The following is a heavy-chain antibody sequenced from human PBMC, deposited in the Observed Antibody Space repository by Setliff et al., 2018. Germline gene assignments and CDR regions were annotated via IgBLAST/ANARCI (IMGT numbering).Heavy chain of an antibody. Sequence: SETLSLTCAAYGGTFSDYHWTWIRQSPEKGLEWIGEINHRGSTNYNPSLKSRVMIPLDTSKNQFSLKLFSVTAADTAVYYCARGSGSFPFDYWGQGVLVTVSS. V-gene: IGHV4-34*01. J-gene: IGHJ4*02. CDR2: INHRGST. D-gene: IGHD1-26*01. CDR1: GGTFSDYH. CDR3: ARGSGSFPFDY.